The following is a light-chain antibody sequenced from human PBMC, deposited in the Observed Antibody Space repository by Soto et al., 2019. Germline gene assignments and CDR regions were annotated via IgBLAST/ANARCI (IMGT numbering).Light chain of an antibody. J-gene: IGLJ1*01. Sequence: QSVLTQPRSVSGSPGQSVTTSCSGTSIDVDDYVSWYQQHPGKAPKVIIYDVTERPSGVPDRFSGSKSGNAASLTVSGLQAEDEADYYCCAHVGSSTYVFGSGTTVTVL. V-gene: IGLV2-11*01. CDR1: SIDVDDY. CDR2: DVT. CDR3: CAHVGSSTYV.